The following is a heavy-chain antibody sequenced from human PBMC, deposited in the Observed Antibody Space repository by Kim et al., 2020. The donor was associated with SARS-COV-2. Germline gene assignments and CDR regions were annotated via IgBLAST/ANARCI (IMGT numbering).Heavy chain of an antibody. CDR1: GGSISSSNW. V-gene: IGHV4-4*02. CDR2: IYHSGST. Sequence: SETLSLTCAVSGGSISSSNWWSWVREPPGKGLEWIGEIYHSGSTNYNPSLKSRVTISVDKSKNQFSLKLSSVTAADTAVYYCARGRASRGKNQIAAAVFAMDVWGQGTTVTVSS. D-gene: IGHD6-13*01. J-gene: IGHJ6*02. CDR3: ARGRASRGKNQIAAAVFAMDV.